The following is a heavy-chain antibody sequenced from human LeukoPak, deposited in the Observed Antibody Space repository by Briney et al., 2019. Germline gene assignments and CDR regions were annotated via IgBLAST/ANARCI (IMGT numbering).Heavy chain of an antibody. V-gene: IGHV3-48*03. D-gene: IGHD3-10*02. CDR2: ISSSGSTI. CDR1: GFSFSSYW. J-gene: IGHJ6*04. CDR3: AELGITMIGGV. Sequence: GGSLRLSCAASGFSFSSYWMSWVRQAPGKGLEWVSYISSSGSTIYYADSVKGRFTISRDNAKNSLYLQMNSLRAEDTAVYYCAELGITMIGGVWGKGTTVTISS.